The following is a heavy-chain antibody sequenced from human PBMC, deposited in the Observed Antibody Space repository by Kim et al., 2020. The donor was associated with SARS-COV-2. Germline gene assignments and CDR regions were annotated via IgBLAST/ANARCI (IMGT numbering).Heavy chain of an antibody. CDR3: AIKRDGYAPFDN. Sequence: DKPSLKSRVTMSVDTSKNQFSLKLRSVTAVDTAVYYCAIKRDGYAPFDNWGQGTLVTVSS. D-gene: IGHD5-12*01. V-gene: IGHV4-28*01. J-gene: IGHJ4*02.